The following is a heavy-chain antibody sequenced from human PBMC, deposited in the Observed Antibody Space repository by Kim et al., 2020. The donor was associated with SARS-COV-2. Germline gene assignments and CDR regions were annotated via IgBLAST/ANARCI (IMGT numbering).Heavy chain of an antibody. CDR2: INPDSGGT. CDR1: GYIFTGYY. CDR3: ARGCYHDGFAF. Sequence: ASVKVSCTASGYIFTGYYIHWVRQAPGQGLEWMGRINPDSGGTDYAQRFQGRVTMTRDTSINAAYMDVTTLTPDDTAVYYCARGCYHDGFAFCGQGTMF. D-gene: IGHD2-2*01. V-gene: IGHV1-2*06. J-gene: IGHJ3*01.